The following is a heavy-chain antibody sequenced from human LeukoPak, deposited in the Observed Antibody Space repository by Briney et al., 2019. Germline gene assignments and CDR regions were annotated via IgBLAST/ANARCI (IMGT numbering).Heavy chain of an antibody. CDR3: ARERAVTTVTNYYYYGIDV. CDR1: GFTFSTYS. Sequence: PGGSLRLSCAASGFTFSTYSMNWVRQAPGKGLEWVSSISIIGSYIYYADSVKGRFTISRDNAKNSLYLQMNSLRAEDTAVYYCARERAVTTVTNYYYYGIDVWGQGTTVTVSS. J-gene: IGHJ6*02. V-gene: IGHV3-21*01. D-gene: IGHD4-17*01. CDR2: ISIIGSYI.